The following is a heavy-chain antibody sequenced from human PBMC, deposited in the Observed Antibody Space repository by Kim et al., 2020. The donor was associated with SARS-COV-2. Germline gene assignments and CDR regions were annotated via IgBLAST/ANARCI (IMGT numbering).Heavy chain of an antibody. Sequence: ANYAKKFQGRVTITADESTSTAYMGLSSLRSEDTAVYYCAREDGIMGATWGQGTLVTVSS. CDR3: AREDGIMGAT. CDR2: A. J-gene: IGHJ4*02. V-gene: IGHV1-69*01. D-gene: IGHD1-26*01.